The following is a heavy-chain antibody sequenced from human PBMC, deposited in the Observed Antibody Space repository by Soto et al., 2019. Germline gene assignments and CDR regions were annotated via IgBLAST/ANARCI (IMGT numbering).Heavy chain of an antibody. Sequence: QVQLQESGPGLVKPSQTLSLTCTVSGGSINIGGFYWSWIRQHPGKGLEWIGHIYYSGGTYYKPSLKGRGNISLDTSKDQLSLKLSSVTAADTAVYYCARRPKAGNWFDPWGQGTLVTVSS. V-gene: IGHV4-31*03. CDR3: ARRPKAGNWFDP. CDR1: GGSINIGGFY. CDR2: IYYSGGT. D-gene: IGHD3-10*01. J-gene: IGHJ5*02.